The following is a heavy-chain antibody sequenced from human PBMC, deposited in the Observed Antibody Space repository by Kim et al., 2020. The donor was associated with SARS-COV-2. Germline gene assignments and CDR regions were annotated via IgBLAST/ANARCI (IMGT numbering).Heavy chain of an antibody. CDR3: ARDGKDRTGTVYDY. D-gene: IGHD1-7*01. V-gene: IGHV3-21*06. Sequence: DAVKGRCPISRDNAKSSLFLEMNGLRAEDTAVYYCARDGKDRTGTVYDYWGQGTLVTVSS. J-gene: IGHJ4*02.